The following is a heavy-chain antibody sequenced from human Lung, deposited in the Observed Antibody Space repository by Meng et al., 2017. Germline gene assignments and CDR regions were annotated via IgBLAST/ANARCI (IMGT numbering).Heavy chain of an antibody. D-gene: IGHD2-15*01. CDR2: INPSSGGT. CDR3: ARGGAYCSGATCWGTDY. CDR1: GYTFTSYF. V-gene: IGHV1-2*02. Sequence: QVQLVQSGAELKKPGASVKVSCKASGYTFTSYFIHWVRQAPGHGLEWMGIINPSSGGTDCAQKFQGRVTMTRDTSISTGYMELSRLRSDDTAVYYCARGGAYCSGATCWGTDYWGQGTLVTVSS. J-gene: IGHJ4*02.